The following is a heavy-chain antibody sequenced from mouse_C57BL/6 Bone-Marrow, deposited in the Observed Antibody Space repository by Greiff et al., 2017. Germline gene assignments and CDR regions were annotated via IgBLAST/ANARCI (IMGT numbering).Heavy chain of an antibody. CDR2: INPSSGYT. CDR1: GYTFTSYT. J-gene: IGHJ2*01. Sequence: QLKESGAELARPGASVKMSCKASGYTFTSYTMHWVKQRPGQGLEWIGYINPSSGYTKYNQKFKDKATLTADKSSSTAYMQLSSLTAEDSAVYYCARGRLRRVFDYWGQGTTRTVSS. D-gene: IGHD2-4*01. V-gene: IGHV1-4*01. CDR3: ARGRLRRVFDY.